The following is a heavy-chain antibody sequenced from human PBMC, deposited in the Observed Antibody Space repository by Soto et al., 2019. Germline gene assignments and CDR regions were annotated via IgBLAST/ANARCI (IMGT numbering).Heavy chain of an antibody. CDR1: GFTFGSYW. J-gene: IGHJ4*02. D-gene: IGHD2-15*01. V-gene: IGHV3-7*01. Sequence: EVQLVESGGGLVQPGGSLRLSCAVSGFTFGSYWMNWVRLIPGKGLEWVAYIKPDGSATYYVDSVKGRFTISRDNAKNSLHLQMNSLRVEDTSVYYCARAGYCGPSCYYYFDYWGQGTLVTVSS. CDR3: ARAGYCGPSCYYYFDY. CDR2: IKPDGSAT.